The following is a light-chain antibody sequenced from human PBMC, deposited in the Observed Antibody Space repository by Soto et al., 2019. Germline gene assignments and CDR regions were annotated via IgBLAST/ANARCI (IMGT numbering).Light chain of an antibody. V-gene: IGLV4-69*01. J-gene: IGLJ2*01. CDR3: QTWGTGIVV. CDR2: LNSDGSH. CDR1: SGHSSYA. Sequence: QLVLTQSPSASASLGASVKLTCTLSSGHSSYAIAWHQQQPEKGPRYLMKLNSDGSHSKGDGIPDRFSGSSSGAERYLTISGLQSEDEGDYYCQTWGTGIVVFGGGTKLTVL.